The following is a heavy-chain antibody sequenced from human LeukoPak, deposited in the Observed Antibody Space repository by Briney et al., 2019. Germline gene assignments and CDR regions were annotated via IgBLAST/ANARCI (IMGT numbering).Heavy chain of an antibody. J-gene: IGHJ4*02. CDR2: IYSGANT. Sequence: GGSLRLSCASSGFTFICYEMNWVRQAPGKGLEWVSLIYSGANTYYADSVKGRFTVSRDNSKNTVYLQMNSLRAEVTAVYYCARYPWGVGGTHWGQGTLVTVSS. V-gene: IGHV3-53*01. CDR3: ARYPWGVGGTH. CDR1: GFTFICYE. D-gene: IGHD1-26*01.